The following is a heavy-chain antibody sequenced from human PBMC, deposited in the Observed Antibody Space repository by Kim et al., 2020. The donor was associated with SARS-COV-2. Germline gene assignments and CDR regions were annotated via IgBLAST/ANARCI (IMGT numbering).Heavy chain of an antibody. CDR3: ARRRPTSSGYVARYYYYYGMDV. Sequence: ASVKVSCKASGYTFTSYGISWVRQAPGQGLEWMGWISAYNGNTNYAQKLQGRVTMTTDTSTSTAYMELRSLRSDDTAVYYCARRRPTSSGYVARYYYYYGMDVWGQGTTVTVSS. J-gene: IGHJ6*02. V-gene: IGHV1-18*01. D-gene: IGHD5-12*01. CDR2: ISAYNGNT. CDR1: GYTFTSYG.